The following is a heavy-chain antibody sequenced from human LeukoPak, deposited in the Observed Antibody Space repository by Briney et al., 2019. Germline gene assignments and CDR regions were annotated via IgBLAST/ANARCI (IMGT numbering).Heavy chain of an antibody. CDR1: GYTFTSYY. J-gene: IGHJ4*02. CDR3: AREWATREFDY. V-gene: IGHV1-46*01. CDR2: INPSGGST. D-gene: IGHD2-2*01. Sequence: GASVKVSCKASGYTFTSYYMHWVRQAPGQGLEWMGIINPSGGSTSYAQKFQGRVTMTRDTSTSTVYMELSSLRSEDMAVYYCAREWATREFDYWGQGTLVTVSS.